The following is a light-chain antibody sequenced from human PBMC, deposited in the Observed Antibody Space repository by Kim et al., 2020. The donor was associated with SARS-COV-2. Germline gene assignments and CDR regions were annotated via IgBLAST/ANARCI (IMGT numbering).Light chain of an antibody. CDR2: SAS. CDR1: QSVDTY. V-gene: IGKV1-39*01. J-gene: IGKJ1*01. CDR3: QQTYSTPRT. Sequence: DMQMTQSPSSLSASVGDRVTITCRASQSVDTYLNWYQQQPGKAPNLLIYSASNLQDGVPSRFSGSGYGTDFTLTISSLQPEDFATYYCQQTYSTPRTFGQGTKVDIK.